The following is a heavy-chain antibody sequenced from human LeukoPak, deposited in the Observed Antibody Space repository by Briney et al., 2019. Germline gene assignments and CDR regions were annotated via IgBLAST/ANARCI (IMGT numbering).Heavy chain of an antibody. CDR1: GGSISSHY. CDR3: AREHAQLVLFDY. V-gene: IGHV4-59*11. Sequence: SETLSLTCTVSGGSISSHYWSWIRQSPGKGLEWIGYIYYSGSTNYNPSLKSRVTISVDTSKNQFSLKLSSVTAADTAVYYCAREHAQLVLFDYWGQGTLVTVSS. D-gene: IGHD6-6*01. CDR2: IYYSGST. J-gene: IGHJ4*02.